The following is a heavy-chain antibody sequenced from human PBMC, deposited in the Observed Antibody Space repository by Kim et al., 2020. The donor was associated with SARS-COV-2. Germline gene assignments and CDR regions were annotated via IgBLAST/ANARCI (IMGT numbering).Heavy chain of an antibody. CDR2: IIPIFGTA. V-gene: IGHV1-69*13. J-gene: IGHJ6*02. CDR3: ARGGGGGLYYYYYGMDV. CDR1: GGTFSSYA. Sequence: SVKVSCKASGGTFSSYAISWVRQAPGQGLEWMGGIIPIFGTANYAQKFQGRVTITADESTSTAYMELSSLRSEDTAVYYCARGGGGGLYYYYYGMDVWGQGTTVTVSS. D-gene: IGHD2-21*01.